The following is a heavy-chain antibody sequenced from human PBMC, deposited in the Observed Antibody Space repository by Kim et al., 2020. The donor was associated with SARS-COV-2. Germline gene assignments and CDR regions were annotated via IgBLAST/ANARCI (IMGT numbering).Heavy chain of an antibody. V-gene: IGHV4-61*01. D-gene: IGHD1-20*01. CDR2: IYYSGST. Sequence: SETLSLTCTVSGGSVSSGSYYWSWIRQPPGKGLEWIGYIYYSGSTNYNPSLKSRVTISVDTSKNQFSLKLSSVTAADTAVYYCARGEGNWNRNWFDPWGQGTLVTVSS. J-gene: IGHJ5*02. CDR3: ARGEGNWNRNWFDP. CDR1: GGSVSSGSYY.